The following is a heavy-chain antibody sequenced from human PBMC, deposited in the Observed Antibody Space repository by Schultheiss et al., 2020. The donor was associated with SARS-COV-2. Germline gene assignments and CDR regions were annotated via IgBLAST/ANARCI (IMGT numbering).Heavy chain of an antibody. CDR2: INPNSGGT. J-gene: IGHJ3*02. CDR3: AREGKGVGAASAFDI. Sequence: ASVKVSCKASGYTFTGYYMHWVRQAPGQGLEWMGWINPNSGGTNYAQKFQGWVTMTRDTSISTAYMELSRLRSDDTAVYYCAREGKGVGAASAFDIWGQGTMVTVSS. CDR1: GYTFTGYY. D-gene: IGHD1-26*01. V-gene: IGHV1-2*04.